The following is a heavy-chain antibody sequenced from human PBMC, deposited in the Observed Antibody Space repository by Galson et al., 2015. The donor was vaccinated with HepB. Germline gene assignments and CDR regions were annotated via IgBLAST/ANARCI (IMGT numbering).Heavy chain of an antibody. CDR2: IKPDGSEK. Sequence: SLRLSCAGSGFTFSNYWMTWVRQAPGKGLEWVANIKPDGSEKYYVDSVKGRFTISRDNAKNSLYLQMNSLRTEDTAVYYCARGTLAAASLFDPWGQGTLVTVSS. CDR3: ARGTLAAASLFDP. V-gene: IGHV3-7*03. D-gene: IGHD6-13*01. J-gene: IGHJ5*02. CDR1: GFTFSNYW.